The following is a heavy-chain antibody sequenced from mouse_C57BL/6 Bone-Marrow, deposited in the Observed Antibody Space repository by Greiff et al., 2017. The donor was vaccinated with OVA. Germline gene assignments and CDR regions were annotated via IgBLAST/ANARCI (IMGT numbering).Heavy chain of an antibody. CDR2: INPNNGGT. CDR3: ARDGSSLYWYFDV. V-gene: IGHV1-26*01. CDR1: GYTFTDYY. D-gene: IGHD1-1*01. Sequence: EVQLQQSGPELVKPGASVKISCKASGYTFTDYYMNWVKQSHGKSLEWIGDINPNNGGTSYNQKFKGKATLTVDKSSSTAYMELRSLTSEDSAVYYCARDGSSLYWYFDVWGTGTTVTVSS. J-gene: IGHJ1*03.